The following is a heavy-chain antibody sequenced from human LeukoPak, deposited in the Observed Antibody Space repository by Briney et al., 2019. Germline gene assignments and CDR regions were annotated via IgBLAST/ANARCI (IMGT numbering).Heavy chain of an antibody. Sequence: PGGSLRLSCAASGFTFSSYSMNWVRQAPGKGLEWVSYISSSSSTIYYADSVKGRFTISRDNAKNSLYLQMNSLRAEDTAVYYCARARSGSSWSYNWFDPWGQGTLVTVSS. J-gene: IGHJ5*02. CDR3: ARARSGSSWSYNWFDP. V-gene: IGHV3-48*01. CDR1: GFTFSSYS. D-gene: IGHD6-13*01. CDR2: ISSSSSTI.